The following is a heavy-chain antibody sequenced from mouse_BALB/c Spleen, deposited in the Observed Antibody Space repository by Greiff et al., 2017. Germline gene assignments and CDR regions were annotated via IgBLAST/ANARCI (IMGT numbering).Heavy chain of an antibody. J-gene: IGHJ3*01. CDR2: IRNKANGYTT. V-gene: IGHV7-3*02. CDR3: ARDDYYGFAY. Sequence: EVKVVESGGGLVQPGGSLRLSCATSGFTFTDYYMSWVRQPPGKALEWLGFIRNKANGYTTEYSASVKGRFTISRDNSQSILYLQMNTLRAEDSATYYCARDDYYGFAYWGQGTLVTVSA. CDR1: GFTFTDYY. D-gene: IGHD1-1*01.